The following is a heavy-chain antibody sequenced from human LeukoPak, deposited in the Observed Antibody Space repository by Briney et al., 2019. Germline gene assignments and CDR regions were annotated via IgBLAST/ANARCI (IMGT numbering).Heavy chain of an antibody. Sequence: ASVKVSCKASGGTFSSYAISWVRQAPGQGLEWMGGIIPIFGTANYAQKFQGRVTITMDESTSTAYMELSSLRSEDTAVYYCAKVLGATVFGAFDIWGQGTMVTVSS. CDR2: IIPIFGTA. V-gene: IGHV1-69*05. D-gene: IGHD1-26*01. J-gene: IGHJ3*02. CDR3: AKVLGATVFGAFDI. CDR1: GGTFSSYA.